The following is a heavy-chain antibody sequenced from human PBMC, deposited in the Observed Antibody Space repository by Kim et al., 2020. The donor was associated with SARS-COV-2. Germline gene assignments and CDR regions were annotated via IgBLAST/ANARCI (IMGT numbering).Heavy chain of an antibody. CDR2: GTT. D-gene: IGHD3-10*01. V-gene: IGHV3-15*01. CDR3: YITMVRGRE. J-gene: IGHJ4*02. Sequence: GTTDYAAPVKGRFTISRDDSKNTLYLQMNSLKTEDTAVYYCYITMVRGREWGQGTLVTVSS.